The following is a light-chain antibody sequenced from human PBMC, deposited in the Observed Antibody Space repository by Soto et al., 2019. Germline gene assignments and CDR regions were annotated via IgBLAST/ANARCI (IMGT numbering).Light chain of an antibody. CDR1: QTVTSNY. CDR3: QQYGSSLWT. J-gene: IGKJ1*01. CDR2: GAS. V-gene: IGKV3-20*01. Sequence: EIVLTQSPGTLSLSPGERATLSCGASQTVTSNYLAWYQQKPGQAPRLLIFGASIRVTGIPDRFIGSGSGTDFTLTISRLEPEDFAVYYCQQYGSSLWTFGQGTKVDIK.